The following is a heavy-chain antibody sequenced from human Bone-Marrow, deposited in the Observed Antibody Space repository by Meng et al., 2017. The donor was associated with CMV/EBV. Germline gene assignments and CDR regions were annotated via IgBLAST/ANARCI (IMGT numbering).Heavy chain of an antibody. V-gene: IGHV1-69*05. CDR1: GYTFTSYG. CDR3: ASSPTPEPLLRLPDRYYYYGMDV. Sequence: AVKVSCKASGYTFTSYGISWVRQAPGQGLEWMGGIIPIFGTANYAQKFQGRVTITTDESTSTAYMELSSLRSEDTAVYYCASSPTPEPLLRLPDRYYYYGMDVWGQGTTVTVSS. D-gene: IGHD3-16*01. CDR2: IIPIFGTA. J-gene: IGHJ6*02.